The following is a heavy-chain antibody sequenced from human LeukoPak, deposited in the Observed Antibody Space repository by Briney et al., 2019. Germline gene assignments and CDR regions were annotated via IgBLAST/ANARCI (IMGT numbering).Heavy chain of an antibody. CDR2: ISGSGGRT. D-gene: IGHD4-17*01. J-gene: IGHJ4*02. Sequence: GGSLRLSCAASRFTFSGYGMRWVRQAPGKGLEWVSGISGSGGRTYYADSVKGRFTIPRDNSKNTPYLQMNSLKTEDTAVYYCTTDTYGDYTIDGYWGQGTLVTVSS. V-gene: IGHV3-23*01. CDR1: RFTFSGYG. CDR3: TTDTYGDYTIDGY.